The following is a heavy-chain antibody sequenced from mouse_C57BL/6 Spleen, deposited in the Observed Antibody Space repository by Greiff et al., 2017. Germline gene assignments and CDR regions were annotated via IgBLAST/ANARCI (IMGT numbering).Heavy chain of an antibody. CDR1: GYTFTSYW. CDR3: AREGGYDAYYFDY. CDR2: IYPGSGST. D-gene: IGHD2-2*01. J-gene: IGHJ2*01. Sequence: QVQLKQPGAELVKPGASVKMSCKASGYTFTSYWITWVKQRPGQGLEWIGDIYPGSGSTNYNEKFKSKATLTVDTSSSTAYMQLSSLTSEDSAVYYCAREGGYDAYYFDYWGQGTTLTVSS. V-gene: IGHV1-55*01.